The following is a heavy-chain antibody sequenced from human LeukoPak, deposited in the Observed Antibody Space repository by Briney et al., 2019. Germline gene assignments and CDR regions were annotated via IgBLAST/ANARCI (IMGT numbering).Heavy chain of an antibody. D-gene: IGHD3-10*01. Sequence: PSETLFLTCTASGGSISSSSYYWGWIRQPPGKGLEWISNIYYSGISYYNPSLKSRVTISVDTSKNQFSLNLSSVTAADTAVYYCARTYGGYYYGMDVWGQGTTVTVSS. CDR2: IYYSGIS. V-gene: IGHV4-39*01. CDR3: ARTYGGYYYGMDV. CDR1: GGSISSSSYY. J-gene: IGHJ6*02.